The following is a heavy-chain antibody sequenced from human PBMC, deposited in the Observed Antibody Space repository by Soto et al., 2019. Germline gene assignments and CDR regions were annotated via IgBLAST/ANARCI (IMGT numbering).Heavy chain of an antibody. D-gene: IGHD2-15*01. CDR1: GDTFTSYD. CDR3: ARGGYCSDEDYLYYFDS. CDR2: MNPSAGNT. Sequence: ASVKVSCKASGDTFTSYDINWVRPATGQGLEWMGRMNPSAGNTDYARKFQGRVTMTRNTTINAAYMELSSLRFEDTTVYSCARGGYCSDEDYLYYFDSWGQGTQVTVSS. V-gene: IGHV1-8*01. J-gene: IGHJ4*02.